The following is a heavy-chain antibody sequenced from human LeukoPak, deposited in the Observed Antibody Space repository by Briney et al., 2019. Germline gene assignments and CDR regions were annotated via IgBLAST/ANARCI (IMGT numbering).Heavy chain of an antibody. J-gene: IGHJ6*03. D-gene: IGHD3-3*01. Sequence: PGGSLRLSCAASGFTFSNYDMNWVRQPPGKGLEWVSAISGSGGSTYYADSVKGRVTISRDNSKNTLYLQMNSLRAEDTAVYYCAKGTYYDFWSGYFSYYYYYYMDVWGKGTTVTVSS. V-gene: IGHV3-23*01. CDR3: AKGTYYDFWSGYFSYYYYYYMDV. CDR1: GFTFSNYD. CDR2: ISGSGGST.